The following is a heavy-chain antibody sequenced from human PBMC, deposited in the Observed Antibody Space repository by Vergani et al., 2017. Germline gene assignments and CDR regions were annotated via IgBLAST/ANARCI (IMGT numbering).Heavy chain of an antibody. V-gene: IGHV3-33*01. CDR2: IWHDGGNK. CDR3: VRDRYEGTGPYNGRLRGH. CDR1: GFTVTNYA. Sequence: QVQLVESGGGVVQPGRSLRLSCVMSGFTVTNYAIFWVRQAPGKGLEWVSVIWHDGGNKHFADSVAGRFAISRDDSKKTVYLEMTNLGAEDTALYYCVRDRYEGTGPYNGRLRGHWGQGTRAAVSS. D-gene: IGHD3-16*01. J-gene: IGHJ4*02.